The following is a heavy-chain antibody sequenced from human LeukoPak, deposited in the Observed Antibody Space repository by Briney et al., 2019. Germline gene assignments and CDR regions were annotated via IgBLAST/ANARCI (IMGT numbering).Heavy chain of an antibody. D-gene: IGHD2-15*01. J-gene: IGHJ5*02. CDR3: ARELYCSGGSCYSGFDP. CDR2: INAGNGNT. V-gene: IGHV1-3*01. CDR1: GYTFTSYA. Sequence: ASVKVSCKASGYTFTSYAMHWVRQAPGQRLEWMGWINAGNGNTKYSRKFQGRVTITRDTSASTAYMELSSLRSEDTAVYYCARELYCSGGSCYSGFDPWGQGTLVTVSS.